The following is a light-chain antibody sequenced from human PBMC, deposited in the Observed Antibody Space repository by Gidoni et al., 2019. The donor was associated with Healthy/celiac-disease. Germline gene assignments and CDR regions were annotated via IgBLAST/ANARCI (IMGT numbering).Light chain of an antibody. V-gene: IGLV7-43*01. J-gene: IGLJ3*02. CDR3: LLYYGGARV. Sequence: QTVVTQEPSLTVSPGGTVTLTCASSTGAFTSGYYPNWFQQKPGQAPRALIYRTSNNHSWTPARFSGSLLGGKAALTLSGVQPEDEAEYYCLLYYGGARVFGGGTKLTVL. CDR2: RTS. CDR1: TGAFTSGYY.